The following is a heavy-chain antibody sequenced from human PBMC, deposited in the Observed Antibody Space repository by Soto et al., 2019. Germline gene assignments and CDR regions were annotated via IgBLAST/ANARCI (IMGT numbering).Heavy chain of an antibody. D-gene: IGHD2-21*02. V-gene: IGHV1-69*13. CDR3: ARRNAYCGGDCYSDY. Sequence: GASVKVSCKASGGTFSSYAISWVRQAPGQGLEWMGGIIPIFGTANYAQKFQGRVTITADESTSTAYMELSSLRSEDTAVYYCARRNAYCGGDCYSDYWGQGTLVTVSS. J-gene: IGHJ4*02. CDR1: GGTFSSYA. CDR2: IIPIFGTA.